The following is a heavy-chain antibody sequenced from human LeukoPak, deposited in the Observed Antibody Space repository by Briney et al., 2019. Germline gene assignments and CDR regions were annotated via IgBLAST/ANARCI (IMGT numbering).Heavy chain of an antibody. CDR2: MNSNRSNT. V-gene: IGHV1-8*01. Sequence: GASVNVSCESSGYTFTSYDINGVRQATGQGLEWMGWMNSNRSNTGYAQKFQGSVTMTRNTSISTAYMELSSLRSEDKAVYYCARDDSSGRYPFDNWGQGTLVTVSS. J-gene: IGHJ4*01. D-gene: IGHD3-10*01. CDR1: GYTFTSYD. CDR3: ARDDSSGRYPFDN.